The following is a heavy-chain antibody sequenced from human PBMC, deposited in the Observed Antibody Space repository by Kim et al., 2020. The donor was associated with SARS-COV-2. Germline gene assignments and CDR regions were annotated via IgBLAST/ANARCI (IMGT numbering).Heavy chain of an antibody. CDR2: INEPGTDK. J-gene: IGHJ4*02. Sequence: GGSLRLSCAVSGFRFSDSWMSWVRQAPGKGLEWVANINEPGTDKYYVDSLEGRFIISIDNAKSSLYLQMNSLRVEDTAVYFCARDPHRGALDYWGQGVLVTVSS. V-gene: IGHV3-7*01. CDR3: ARDPHRGALDY. CDR1: GFRFSDSW. D-gene: IGHD2-15*01.